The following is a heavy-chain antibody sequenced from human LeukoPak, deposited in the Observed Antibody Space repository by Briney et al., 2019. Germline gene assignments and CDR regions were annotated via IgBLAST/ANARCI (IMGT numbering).Heavy chain of an antibody. Sequence: PSQTLSLTCAVSGGFISRGGYSWSWIRQPPGKGLEWIGYIYHSGSTYYNPSLKSRVTISVDRSKNQFSLKLSSVTAADTAVYYCARETSVGGWFDPWGQGTLVTVSS. CDR3: ARETSVGGWFDP. CDR2: IYHSGST. J-gene: IGHJ5*02. CDR1: GGFISRGGYS. D-gene: IGHD3-16*01. V-gene: IGHV4-30-2*01.